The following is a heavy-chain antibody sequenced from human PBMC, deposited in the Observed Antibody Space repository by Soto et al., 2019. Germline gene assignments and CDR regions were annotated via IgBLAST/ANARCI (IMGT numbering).Heavy chain of an antibody. Sequence: SETLSLTCTVSGGSISSYYWSWIRQPPGKGLEWIGYVYFSGSTNYNPSLKGRVTISLDTSKNQFFLKLSSVTAADTAVYYCARTVQYGGDSKNYYFDQWGQGTLVTVYS. D-gene: IGHD2-21*02. CDR1: GGSISSYY. CDR3: ARTVQYGGDSKNYYFDQ. CDR2: VYFSGST. V-gene: IGHV4-59*08. J-gene: IGHJ4*02.